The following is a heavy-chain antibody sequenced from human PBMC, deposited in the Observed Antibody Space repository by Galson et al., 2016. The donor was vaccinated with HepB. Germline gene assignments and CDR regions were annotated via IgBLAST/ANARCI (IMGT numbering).Heavy chain of an antibody. CDR2: INQDGSEK. CDR3: VELSVV. D-gene: IGHD1-7*01. Sequence: SLRLSCAASGFTFSSYWMAWVRQAPGKGLEWVANINQDGSEKNYVDSVKGRFTISSDNAKRSLYLQMNSLRAEDTAMYYSVELSVVWGQGTLVTVSS. J-gene: IGHJ4*02. CDR1: GFTFSSYW. V-gene: IGHV3-7*01.